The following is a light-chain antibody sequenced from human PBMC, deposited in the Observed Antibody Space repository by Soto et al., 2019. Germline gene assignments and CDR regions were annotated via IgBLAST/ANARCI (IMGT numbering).Light chain of an antibody. J-gene: IGLJ2*01. CDR3: CSYAGSRVV. Sequence: QSPLTQPRSVSGSPGQSVTISCTGTSSDVGGYNSVSWYQHHPGKAPKLMIYDVTKRPSGVPDRFSGSKSGNTASLTISGLQAEDEADYYCCSYAGSRVVFGGGTKLTVL. CDR2: DVT. V-gene: IGLV2-11*01. CDR1: SSDVGGYNS.